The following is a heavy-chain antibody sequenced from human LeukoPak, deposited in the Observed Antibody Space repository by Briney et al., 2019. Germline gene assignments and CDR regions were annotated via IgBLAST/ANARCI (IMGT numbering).Heavy chain of an antibody. Sequence: SETLSLTCTVSGGSISSRSYYWDWIRQPPGEGLEWIGTIYYSGTTYYNPSLKSRVSMSGDTSMNQFSLRVSSVTAADTAVYYCARRTHTKDWFDPWGQGTLVTVSS. CDR1: GGSISSRSYY. D-gene: IGHD2-15*01. CDR2: IYYSGTT. CDR3: ARRTHTKDWFDP. J-gene: IGHJ5*02. V-gene: IGHV4-39*01.